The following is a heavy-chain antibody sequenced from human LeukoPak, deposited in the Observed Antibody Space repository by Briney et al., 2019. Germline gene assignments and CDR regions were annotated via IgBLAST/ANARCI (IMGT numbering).Heavy chain of an antibody. CDR1: GYSFTNYW. V-gene: IGHV5-10-1*01. D-gene: IGHD1-26*01. CDR2: IDPSDSYT. J-gene: IGHJ4*02. Sequence: GESLKISCKGSGYSFTNYWISWVRQMPGKGLEWMGRIDPSDSYTNYSPSFQGHVTISADKSISTAYLQWSSLRASDTAMYYCARQFESSGGYLVWGQGTLVTVSS. CDR3: ARQFESSGGYLV.